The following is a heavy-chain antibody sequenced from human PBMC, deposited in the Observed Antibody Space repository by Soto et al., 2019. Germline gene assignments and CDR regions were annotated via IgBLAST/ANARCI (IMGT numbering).Heavy chain of an antibody. CDR1: GGSFSGYY. Sequence: SETLSLTCSVHGGSFSGYYWSGIRQPPGKGLEWIGEINHSGSTNYNPSLKSRVTISVDTSKNQFSLKLSSVTAADTAVYYCARAAPRYCSGGSCYSGWDYWGQGTLVTVS. J-gene: IGHJ4*02. D-gene: IGHD2-15*01. V-gene: IGHV4-34*01. CDR2: INHSGST. CDR3: ARAAPRYCSGGSCYSGWDY.